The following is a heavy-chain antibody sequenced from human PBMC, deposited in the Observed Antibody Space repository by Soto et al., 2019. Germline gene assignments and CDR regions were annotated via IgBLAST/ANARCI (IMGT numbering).Heavy chain of an antibody. Sequence: SETLSLTCTVSGASIRSTDYYWSWIRQAPGRGLEWIGYVYYTGSTYYNPSLMSRLTISVDTSKNQFSLKLTSVTAAETAVYYCVRTARQGAVAPHWFDRWGQGTQVTVS. D-gene: IGHD2-21*02. V-gene: IGHV4-30-4*01. CDR3: VRTARQGAVAPHWFDR. J-gene: IGHJ5*02. CDR2: VYYTGST. CDR1: GASIRSTDYY.